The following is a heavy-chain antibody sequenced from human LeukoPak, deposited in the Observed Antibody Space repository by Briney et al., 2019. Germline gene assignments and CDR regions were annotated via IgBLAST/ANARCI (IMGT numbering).Heavy chain of an antibody. CDR3: ARSEYVWGGYRLDF. Sequence: PSETLSLTCFVSGASISRHYWTWTRHTPGQGLHWIGYIHSTGTTNYNPSLKSRVTMSLDTSKNQFSLRLNSVAAADTAVYYCARSEYVWGGYRLDFWGQGALVTVSS. D-gene: IGHD3-16*02. J-gene: IGHJ4*02. CDR1: GASISRHY. CDR2: IHSTGTT. V-gene: IGHV4-4*08.